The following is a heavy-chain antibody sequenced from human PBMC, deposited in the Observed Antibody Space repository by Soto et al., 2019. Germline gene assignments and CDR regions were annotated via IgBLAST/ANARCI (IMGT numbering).Heavy chain of an antibody. CDR1: GFIFSDYY. CDR3: VKDISGAYSGPNYDA. D-gene: IGHD1-26*01. V-gene: IGHV3-11*01. Sequence: GGSLRLSCAASGFIFSDYYMSWIRQAPGKGLEWISYISSSDNIIYYADSVKGRFTIPRDNAKNSLYLQMNSLRAEDTAVYYCVKDISGAYSGPNYDAWGQGTLVTVSS. J-gene: IGHJ4*02. CDR2: ISSSDNII.